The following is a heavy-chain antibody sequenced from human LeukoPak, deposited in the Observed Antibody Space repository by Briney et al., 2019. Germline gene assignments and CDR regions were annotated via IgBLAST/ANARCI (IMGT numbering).Heavy chain of an antibody. V-gene: IGHV4-39*01. Sequence: SSETLSLTCTVSGGSIGSSSYNWGWIRQPPGKGLEWIGSIYYSGSTYYNPSLKGRVTISVDTSKNQFSLKLDSVTEIDTAMYYCARNQAVAANRGAFDIWGQGTMVTVSS. D-gene: IGHD6-19*01. CDR3: ARNQAVAANRGAFDI. CDR2: IYYSGST. CDR1: GGSIGSSSYN. J-gene: IGHJ3*02.